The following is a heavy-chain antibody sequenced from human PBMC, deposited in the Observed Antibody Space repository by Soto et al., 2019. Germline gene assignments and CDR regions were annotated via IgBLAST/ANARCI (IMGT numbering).Heavy chain of an antibody. CDR2: ISGSGGST. CDR1: GFTFSSYA. CDR3: AKCSSDSNYVPRDY. J-gene: IGHJ4*02. D-gene: IGHD4-4*01. Sequence: EVQLLESGGGLVQPGGSLRLSCAASGFTFSSYAMSWVRQAPGKGLEWVSAISGSGGSTYYADSVKGRFTISRDNSKNTLYLQRNSLRAEDTAGYYCAKCSSDSNYVPRDYWGQGTLVTVSS. V-gene: IGHV3-23*01.